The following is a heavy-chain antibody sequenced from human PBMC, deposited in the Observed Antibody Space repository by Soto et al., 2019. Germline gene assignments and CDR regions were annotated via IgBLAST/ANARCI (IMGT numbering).Heavy chain of an antibody. CDR1: GFTFSDYY. CDR2: ISSSGSDT. CDR3: ARSLRGYSGYRGY. D-gene: IGHD5-12*01. J-gene: IGHJ4*02. V-gene: IGHV3-11*05. Sequence: QVQLVESGGGLVKPGGCLRLSCAASGFTFSDYYMSWIRQSPGKGLEWVSYISSSGSDTNYADSVNGRFTVSRDNAKNSLDLQMHSLRAEDTAVYYCARSLRGYSGYRGYWGQGTLVTVSS.